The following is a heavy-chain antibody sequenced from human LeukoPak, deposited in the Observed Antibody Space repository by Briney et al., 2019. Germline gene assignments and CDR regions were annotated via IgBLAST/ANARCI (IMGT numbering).Heavy chain of an antibody. Sequence: GASVKVSCKASGYTFTSYDINWVRQATGQGLEWMGWMNPNSGNTGYAQKLQGRVTMTTDTSTSTAYMELRSLRSDDTAVYYCARTPGDYWGQGTLVTVSS. CDR3: ARTPGDY. CDR2: MNPNSGNT. CDR1: GYTFTSYD. V-gene: IGHV1-8*01. J-gene: IGHJ4*02.